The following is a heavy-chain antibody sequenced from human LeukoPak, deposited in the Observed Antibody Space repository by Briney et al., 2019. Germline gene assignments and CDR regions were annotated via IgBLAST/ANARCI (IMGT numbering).Heavy chain of an antibody. CDR1: GGTFISYA. V-gene: IGHV1-69*06. D-gene: IGHD3-16*01. CDR2: IIPIFGTA. J-gene: IGHJ4*02. CDR3: ASQEVGGRYYFDY. Sequence: ASVKVSCKASGGTFISYAISWVRQAPGQGLEWMGGIIPIFGTANYAQKFQGRVTITADKSTSTAYMELSSLRSEDTAVYYCASQEVGGRYYFDYWGQGTLVTVSS.